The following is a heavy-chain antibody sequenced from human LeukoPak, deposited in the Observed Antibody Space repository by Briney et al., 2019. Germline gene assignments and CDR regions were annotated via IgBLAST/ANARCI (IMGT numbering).Heavy chain of an antibody. CDR1: GYTFTSYG. V-gene: IGHV1-8*02. Sequence: GASVKVSCKASGYTFTSYGINWVRQATGQGLEWMGWMNANSGNTGYAQKFQGRVTVTRNTAIGTAYMELSSLRSEDTAVYYCARSGSRYCSGGSCYALHYMDVWGKGTTVTVSS. CDR2: MNANSGNT. D-gene: IGHD2-15*01. CDR3: ARSGSRYCSGGSCYALHYMDV. J-gene: IGHJ6*03.